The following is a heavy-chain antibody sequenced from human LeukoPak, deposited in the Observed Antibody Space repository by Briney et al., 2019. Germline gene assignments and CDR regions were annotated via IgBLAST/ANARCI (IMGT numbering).Heavy chain of an antibody. CDR1: GYSFTSYG. CDR2: ISAYNGNT. V-gene: IGHV1-18*01. CDR3: ARDYDILTGYPPGDY. D-gene: IGHD3-9*01. J-gene: IGHJ4*02. Sequence: ASVKVSCKASGYSFTSYGISWVRQAPGQGLEWMGWISAYNGNTNNAQKFQGRVTMTTDTSTSTAYMELRSLRSDDTAVYYCARDYDILTGYPPGDYWGQGTLVTVSS.